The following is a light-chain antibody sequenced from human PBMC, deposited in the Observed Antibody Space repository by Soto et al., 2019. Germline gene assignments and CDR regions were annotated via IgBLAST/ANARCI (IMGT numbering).Light chain of an antibody. J-gene: IGKJ2*01. CDR3: QQYNNWPPYT. V-gene: IGKV3-15*01. CDR2: GAS. Sequence: EIVMTQSPATLSVSPGERVTLSCWASQSVSSNLAWYQQKPGQAPRLLIYGASTRATGIPARFSGSGSGTEFTLTISRLQSEDFAVYYCQQYNNWPPYTFGQGTKLEIK. CDR1: QSVSSN.